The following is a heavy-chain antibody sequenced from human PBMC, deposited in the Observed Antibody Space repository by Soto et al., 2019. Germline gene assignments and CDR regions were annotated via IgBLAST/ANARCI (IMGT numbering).Heavy chain of an antibody. Sequence: VGSLRLSGTASGFTFNTYNMNWVRQAPGKGLEWVSYISSSSYTIKYADSVEGRFTVSRDNGKKSLYLQMNSLRDEDTAVYFCAREISLSAGSYFDYWGQGTLVTVPQ. D-gene: IGHD3-10*01. CDR1: GFTFNTYN. V-gene: IGHV3-48*02. CDR2: ISSSSYTI. J-gene: IGHJ4*02. CDR3: AREISLSAGSYFDY.